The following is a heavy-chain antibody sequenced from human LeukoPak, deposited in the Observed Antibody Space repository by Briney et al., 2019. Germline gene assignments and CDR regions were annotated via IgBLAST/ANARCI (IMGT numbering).Heavy chain of an antibody. CDR1: GYTFTNYY. D-gene: IGHD4-23*01. CDR2: INPNSGGT. CDR3: ARSLDYGGPDRVGVDY. J-gene: IGHJ4*02. V-gene: IGHV1-2*02. Sequence: ASVMVSCKASGYTFTNYYIHWVRQAPGQGLEWMGWINPNSGGTIYAQKFQGRVTMTRDTSISTAYMELSRLRSDDTAVYYCARSLDYGGPDRVGVDYWGQGTLVTVSS.